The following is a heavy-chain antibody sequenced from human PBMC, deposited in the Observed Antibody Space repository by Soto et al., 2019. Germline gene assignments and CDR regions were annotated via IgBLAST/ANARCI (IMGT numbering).Heavy chain of an antibody. CDR2: IIPILGIA. Sequence: GASVKVSCKASGGTFSSYTISWLRQAPGQGLEWMGRIIPILGIANYAQKFQGRVTITADKSTSTAYMELSSLRSEDTAVYYCARDRGYDAFDIWGQGTMVTVSS. J-gene: IGHJ3*02. D-gene: IGHD2-15*01. CDR1: GGTFSSYT. V-gene: IGHV1-69*04. CDR3: ARDRGYDAFDI.